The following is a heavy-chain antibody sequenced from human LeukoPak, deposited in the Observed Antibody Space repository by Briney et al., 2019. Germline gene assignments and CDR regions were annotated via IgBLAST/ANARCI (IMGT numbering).Heavy chain of an antibody. J-gene: IGHJ5*02. Sequence: SETLSLTCAVYGGSFSGYYWNWIRQPPGKGLKWIGYINYSGSTNYNPSLKSRVTISVDTSKSQFSLKLSSVTAADTAVYYCAREAARRYCSSTSCTLNWFDPWGQGTLVTVSS. CDR2: INYSGST. CDR1: GGSFSGYY. V-gene: IGHV4-34*01. CDR3: AREAARRYCSSTSCTLNWFDP. D-gene: IGHD2-2*01.